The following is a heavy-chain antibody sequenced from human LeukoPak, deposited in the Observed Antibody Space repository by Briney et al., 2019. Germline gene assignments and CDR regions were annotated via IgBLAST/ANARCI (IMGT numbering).Heavy chain of an antibody. Sequence: ASVKVSCKASGGTFSSYAISWVRQAPGRGLEWMGGIIPIFGTANYAQKFQGRVTITADESTSTAYMELSSLRSEDTAVYYCARASGGVQIFDYWGQGTLVTVSS. CDR1: GGTFSSYA. CDR2: IIPIFGTA. CDR3: ARASGGVQIFDY. J-gene: IGHJ4*02. D-gene: IGHD3-16*01. V-gene: IGHV1-69*01.